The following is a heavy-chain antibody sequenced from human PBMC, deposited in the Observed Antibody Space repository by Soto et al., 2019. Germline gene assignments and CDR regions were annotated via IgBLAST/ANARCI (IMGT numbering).Heavy chain of an antibody. J-gene: IGHJ6*02. CDR2: IIPIFGTA. D-gene: IGHD2-2*01. CDR1: GGTFSSYA. V-gene: IGHV1-69*06. Sequence: ASVKVSCKASGGTFSSYAISWVRQAPGQGLELLGGIIPIFGTANYAQKFQGRVTITADKSTSTAYMELSSLRSEDTAVYYCARSIVVVPAAIHYYYYYGMDVWGQGTTVTVSS. CDR3: ARSIVVVPAAIHYYYYYGMDV.